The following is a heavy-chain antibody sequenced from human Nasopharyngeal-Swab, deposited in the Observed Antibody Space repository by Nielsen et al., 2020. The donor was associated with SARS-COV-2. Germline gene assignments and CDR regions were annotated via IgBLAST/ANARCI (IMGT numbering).Heavy chain of an antibody. J-gene: IGHJ4*02. CDR1: GYTFINYG. CDR2: SNAYNSNT. Sequence: ASVKVSCKASGYTFINYGITWVRQAPGQGLEWMGWSNAYNSNTNYAQKFQGRVTMTTDTSTNTAYMELRSLRSDDTAVYYCARKRGEQWLSQFDYWGQGTLVTVSS. CDR3: ARKRGEQWLSQFDY. D-gene: IGHD6-19*01. V-gene: IGHV1-18*01.